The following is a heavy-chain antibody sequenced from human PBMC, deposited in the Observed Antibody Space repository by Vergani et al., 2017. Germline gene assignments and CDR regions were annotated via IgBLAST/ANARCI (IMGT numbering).Heavy chain of an antibody. CDR3: ARDSLGHELRYFDWFSIDY. CDR1: GGTFSSYA. Sequence: QVQLVQSGAEVKKPGSSVKVSCKASGGTFSSYAISWVRQAPGQGLEWMGRIIPIFGTANYAQKFQGRVTITADKSTSTAYMELRSLRSDDTAVYYCARDSLGHELRYFDWFSIDYWGQGTLVTVSS. V-gene: IGHV1-69*14. J-gene: IGHJ4*02. CDR2: IIPIFGTA. D-gene: IGHD3-9*01.